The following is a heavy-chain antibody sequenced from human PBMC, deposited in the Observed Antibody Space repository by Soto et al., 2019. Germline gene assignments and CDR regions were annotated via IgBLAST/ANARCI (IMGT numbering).Heavy chain of an antibody. CDR2: IYYSGST. Sequence: SETLSLTCTVSGGSISGYYWSWIGQHPGKGLEWIGYIYYSGSTIFNPSLESRVAMSVGTSKNHFSLNLSSVTAADMAVYYCAREGSYSAYNFAHGIQLWSFDFWGQGALVTVSS. D-gene: IGHD5-12*01. V-gene: IGHV4-59*12. CDR1: GGSISGYY. J-gene: IGHJ4*02. CDR3: AREGSYSAYNFAHGIQLWSFDF.